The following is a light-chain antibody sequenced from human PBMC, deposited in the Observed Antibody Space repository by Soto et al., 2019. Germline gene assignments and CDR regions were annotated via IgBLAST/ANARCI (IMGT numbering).Light chain of an antibody. CDR1: QSVSSSY. Sequence: EIGLTQSPGTLSLSPGERATLSCRASQSVSSSYLAWYQQKPGQAPRLLIYGASSRATGIPDRFSGSGSGTDFTLTISRLEPEDFAVYYCQQYGSPRTFGQGTKVDIK. CDR2: GAS. CDR3: QQYGSPRT. V-gene: IGKV3-20*01. J-gene: IGKJ1*01.